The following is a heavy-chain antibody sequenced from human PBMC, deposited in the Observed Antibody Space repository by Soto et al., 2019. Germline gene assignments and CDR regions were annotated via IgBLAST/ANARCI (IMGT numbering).Heavy chain of an antibody. Sequence: AASVKVSCKASGYTFTSYAMHWVRQAPGQRLEWMGWINAGNGNTKYSQKFQGRVTITRDTSASTAYMELSSLRSEDTAVYYCARESLGATSLAFDPWGQGTLVTVSS. CDR3: ARESLGATSLAFDP. CDR1: GYTFTSYA. V-gene: IGHV1-3*01. D-gene: IGHD1-26*01. J-gene: IGHJ5*02. CDR2: INAGNGNT.